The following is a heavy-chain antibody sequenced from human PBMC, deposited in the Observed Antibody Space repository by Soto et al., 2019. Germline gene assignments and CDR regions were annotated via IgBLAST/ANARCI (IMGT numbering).Heavy chain of an antibody. CDR2: INPHSGST. CDR3: ARAVYCCDDCYSYGMDV. V-gene: IGHV1-2*02. Sequence: VQVVQSGAEVKKPGASVKISCKTSGYSFTDDYLHWVRQAPGQVLEWVGWINPHSGSTNFAQKFLGRVSMTRDTSISTAYMELFSLTSDDTAIYYCARAVYCCDDCYSYGMDVWGQGTTVTVSS. CDR1: GYSFTDDY. J-gene: IGHJ6*02. D-gene: IGHD2-21*02.